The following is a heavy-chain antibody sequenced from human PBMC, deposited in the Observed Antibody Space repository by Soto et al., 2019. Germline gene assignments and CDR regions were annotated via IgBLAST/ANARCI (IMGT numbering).Heavy chain of an antibody. J-gene: IGHJ4*02. CDR1: GVTFSSYW. CDR2: IKEDGSEK. Sequence: GGSLRLSCGASGVTFSSYWMNWVRQAPGKGLEWVANIKEDGSEKYYVDSVKGRFTISRDNAKNSLFLQMNSLRAEDTAVYYCARIRFLDYWGRGTLVTVSS. D-gene: IGHD3-3*01. CDR3: ARIRFLDY. V-gene: IGHV3-7*03.